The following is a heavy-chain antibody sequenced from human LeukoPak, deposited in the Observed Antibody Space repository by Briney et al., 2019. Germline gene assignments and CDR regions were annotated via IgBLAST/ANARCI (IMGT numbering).Heavy chain of an antibody. J-gene: IGHJ4*02. CDR3: ATERGFFDY. V-gene: IGHV4-38-2*02. D-gene: IGHD3-16*01. CDR1: GYSISSGYY. CDR2: IYHSGST. Sequence: SETLSLTCTVSGYSISSGYYWGWIRQPPVKGLEWIGSIYHSGSTYYNPSLKSRVTISVDTSKNQFSLKLSSVTAADTAVYYCATERGFFDYWGQGTLVTVSS.